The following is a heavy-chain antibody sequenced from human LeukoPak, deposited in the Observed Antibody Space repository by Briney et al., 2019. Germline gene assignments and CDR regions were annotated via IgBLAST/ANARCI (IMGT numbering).Heavy chain of an antibody. D-gene: IGHD3-22*01. CDR2: IYYSGST. V-gene: IGHV4-59*01. CDR3: ARYYYDSSGHNYFDY. J-gene: IGHJ4*02. CDR1: GGSISSYY. Sequence: PSETLSLTCTVSGGSISSYYWSWIRQPPGKGLKWIGYIYYSGSTNYNPSLKSRVTISVDTSKNQFSLKLSSVTAADTAVYYCARYYYDSSGHNYFDYWGQGTLVTVSS.